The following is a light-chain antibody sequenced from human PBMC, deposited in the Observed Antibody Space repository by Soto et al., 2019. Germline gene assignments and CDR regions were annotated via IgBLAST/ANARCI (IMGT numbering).Light chain of an antibody. CDR1: ESVSIY. J-gene: IGKJ1*01. CDR3: QQRSNWPCTT. CDR2: DAS. V-gene: IGKV3-11*01. Sequence: EIVLTQSPATLSLSPGESATLSCRASESVSIYISWYQQKPAQAPRLLIYDASNRATGIPTRFSGSGSGTEFSPTISSLEPEDFAVYYCQQRSNWPCTTFGKGPMVEIK.